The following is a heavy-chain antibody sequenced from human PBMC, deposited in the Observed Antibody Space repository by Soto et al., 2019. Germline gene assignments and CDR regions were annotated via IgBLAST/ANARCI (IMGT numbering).Heavy chain of an antibody. CDR1: GGTFRNSA. D-gene: IGHD1-1*01. CDR2: IMPIFRTP. J-gene: IGHJ6*02. Sequence: QVQLEQSGGEVKKPGSSVKVSCKASGGTFRNSAISWVRQAPGQGLEWMGGIMPIFRTPDYSQKFQGRVTITADESTSTAYMELSGLRSDDTAVYYCARDNDRPQLGGNYYYILDVWGQGTTVTVSS. CDR3: ARDNDRPQLGGNYYYILDV. V-gene: IGHV1-69*12.